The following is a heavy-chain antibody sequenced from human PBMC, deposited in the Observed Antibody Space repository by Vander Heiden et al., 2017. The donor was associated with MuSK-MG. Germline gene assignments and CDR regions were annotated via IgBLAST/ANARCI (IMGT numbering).Heavy chain of an antibody. D-gene: IGHD3-22*01. V-gene: IGHV3-30-3*01. CDR1: GFTFSSYA. Sequence: QVQLVESGGGVVQPGRSLRLSCADSGFTFSSYAMHWVRQAPGKGLEWVAVISYDGSNKYYADSVKGRFTISRDNSKNTLYLQMNSLRAEDTAVYYCARDGVIVVARDHDAFDIWGQGTMVTVSS. CDR3: ARDGVIVVARDHDAFDI. CDR2: ISYDGSNK. J-gene: IGHJ3*02.